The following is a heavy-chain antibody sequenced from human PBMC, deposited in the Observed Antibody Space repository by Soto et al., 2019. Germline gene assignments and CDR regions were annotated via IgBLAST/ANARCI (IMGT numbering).Heavy chain of an antibody. D-gene: IGHD6-13*01. Sequence: EVQLVESGGGSVQPGGSLRLSCAASGFTSSDHYMDWVRQAPGRGLEWVARSRNRANSYTTEYATSVKGRFTMSRDESKNSVFLQMNSLKTDDTAVYYCARGFAISGWCDFDSWGQGVLVTVSS. CDR3: ARGFAISGWCDFDS. V-gene: IGHV3-72*01. J-gene: IGHJ4*02. CDR2: SRNRANSYTT. CDR1: GFTSSDHY.